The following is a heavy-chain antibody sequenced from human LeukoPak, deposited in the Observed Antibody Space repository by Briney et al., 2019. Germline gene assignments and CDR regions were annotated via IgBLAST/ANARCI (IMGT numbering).Heavy chain of an antibody. CDR3: ASCRVITNDYFDS. CDR1: GFTFGDYY. Sequence: PGGSLRLSCAASGFTFGDYYMTWIRQAPGKGLEWVSYISNSGNTIKEADSVKGRFTISRDNAQNSLFLQMKSLRAEDTAVYYCASCRVITNDYFDSWGQGTLVTVSP. CDR2: ISNSGNTI. J-gene: IGHJ4*02. D-gene: IGHD3-16*01. V-gene: IGHV3-11*01.